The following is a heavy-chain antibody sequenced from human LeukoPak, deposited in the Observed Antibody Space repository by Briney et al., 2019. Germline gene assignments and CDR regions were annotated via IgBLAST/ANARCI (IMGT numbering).Heavy chain of an antibody. CDR2: IYYSGST. CDR1: GGSISRGDYY. J-gene: IGHJ4*02. CDR3: ARVSDYDSSVYYDIYY. Sequence: SETLSLTCTVSGGSISRGDYYWSWIRQPPGKGLEWIGYIYYSGSTYYNPSLKSRVIISVDTSKNQISLKLNSVTAADTAVYYCARVSDYDSSVYYDIYYWGQGTLVTVSS. D-gene: IGHD3-22*01. V-gene: IGHV4-30-4*01.